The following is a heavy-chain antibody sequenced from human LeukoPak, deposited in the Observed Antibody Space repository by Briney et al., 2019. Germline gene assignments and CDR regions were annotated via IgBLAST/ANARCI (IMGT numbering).Heavy chain of an antibody. J-gene: IGHJ4*02. CDR2: IYPGDSDT. Sequence: GESLKISCKGSGYSFTSYWIAWVRPMPGKGLEWMGIIYPGDSDTRYSPSFQGQVTISADKSISTAYLQWSSLKASDTAMYYCARRGSSGYYSRSGGVDYWGQGTLVTVSS. CDR3: ARRGSSGYYSRSGGVDY. D-gene: IGHD3-22*01. V-gene: IGHV5-51*01. CDR1: GYSFTSYW.